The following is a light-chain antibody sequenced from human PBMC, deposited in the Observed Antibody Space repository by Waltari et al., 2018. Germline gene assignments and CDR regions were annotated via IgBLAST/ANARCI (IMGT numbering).Light chain of an antibody. J-gene: IGKJ4*01. Sequence: EIVLTQSPVTLSLAAGERATLSCRASESVSNYLAWYQQKPGQSPTLLIYDTSKRATGIPGRCSGRRYGTDFTRTINNLEAEDFALYYCQQGVILPLTFGGGTKLEIK. CDR3: QQGVILPLT. CDR2: DTS. CDR1: ESVSNY. V-gene: IGKV3-11*01.